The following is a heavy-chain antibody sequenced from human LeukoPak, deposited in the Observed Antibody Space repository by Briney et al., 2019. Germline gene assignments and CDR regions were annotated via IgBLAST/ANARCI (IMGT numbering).Heavy chain of an antibody. D-gene: IGHD1-14*01. V-gene: IGHV3-21*06. J-gene: IGHJ5*02. CDR3: ARGPEGSSLNWFDP. CDR1: GFSFSSYS. Sequence: GGSLRLSCAASGFSFSSYSMNWVRQAPGKGLEWVSCISSVSTYIYYADSVKGRFTISRDNAKNSLYLQMNSLRADDTAVYYCARGPEGSSLNWFDPWGQGTPVTVSS. CDR2: ISSVSTYI.